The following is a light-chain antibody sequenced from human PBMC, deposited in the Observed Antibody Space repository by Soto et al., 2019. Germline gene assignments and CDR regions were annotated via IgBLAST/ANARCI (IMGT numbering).Light chain of an antibody. Sequence: EIVLTQSPATLSLSPGERATLSCRASHNVSSYLAWYQQKPGQAPRLLIYDASNRATGIPARFSGSGSGTDFTLAVSSLEPEDFAVYYCQQRSNWPPSITFGQGTRLEI. V-gene: IGKV3-11*01. CDR2: DAS. CDR3: QQRSNWPPSIT. J-gene: IGKJ5*01. CDR1: HNVSSY.